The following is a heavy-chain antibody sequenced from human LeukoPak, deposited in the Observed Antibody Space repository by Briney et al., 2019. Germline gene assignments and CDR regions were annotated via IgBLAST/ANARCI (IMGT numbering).Heavy chain of an antibody. CDR2: IYPGDSDT. V-gene: IGHV5-51*01. CDR1: GYRFATYW. J-gene: IGHJ4*02. CDR3: ARHPSSSSRDRFDY. D-gene: IGHD6-13*01. Sequence: GESLKISCQGSGYRFATYWIGWVRQMPGKGLEWMGIIYPGDSDTRYSPSFQGRVTISADESISTAYLQWSSLKASDTAMYYCARHPSSSSRDRFDYWGQGTLVTVSS.